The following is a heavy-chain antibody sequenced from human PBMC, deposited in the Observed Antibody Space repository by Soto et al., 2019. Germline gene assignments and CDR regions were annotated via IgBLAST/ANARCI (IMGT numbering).Heavy chain of an antibody. Sequence: GGSLRLSCAASGFTFSSYSMNWVRQAPGKGLEWVSYISSSSGTIYYADSVKGRFTISRDNAKNSLYLQMNSLRAEDTAVYYCAGSKYYYDRSRSYFFDYWGPGTLVTLSS. CDR1: GFTFSSYS. J-gene: IGHJ4*02. V-gene: IGHV3-48*01. CDR3: AGSKYYYDRSRSYFFDY. CDR2: ISSSSGTI. D-gene: IGHD3-22*01.